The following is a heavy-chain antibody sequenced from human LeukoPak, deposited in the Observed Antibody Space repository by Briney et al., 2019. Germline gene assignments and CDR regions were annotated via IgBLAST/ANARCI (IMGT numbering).Heavy chain of an antibody. Sequence: PSETLSLTCTVAGGSISSYYWSWIRQPPGKGREWIGYIYYSGSTNYNPSLKSRVTISGDTSKNQFSLKLSSVTAADTAVYYCARDVHHYTWIITYGMDVWGQGTTVTVSS. CDR2: IYYSGST. CDR3: ARDVHHYTWIITYGMDV. J-gene: IGHJ6*02. V-gene: IGHV4-59*12. CDR1: GGSISSYY. D-gene: IGHD5-12*01.